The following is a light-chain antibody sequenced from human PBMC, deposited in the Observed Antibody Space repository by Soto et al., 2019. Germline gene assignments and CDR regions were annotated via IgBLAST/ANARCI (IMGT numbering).Light chain of an antibody. CDR1: QGIRNE. V-gene: IGKV1-6*01. CDR2: EAS. Sequence: AVQMTQSPSSLSASVGDRVTITCRASQGIRNELSWYQQKPGKAPYLLIYEASTLQSGVPSRFSGSGSGTDFTLTITTLQAEDFAPYYCLQDESFPWTFGPGTTV. CDR3: LQDESFPWT. J-gene: IGKJ1*01.